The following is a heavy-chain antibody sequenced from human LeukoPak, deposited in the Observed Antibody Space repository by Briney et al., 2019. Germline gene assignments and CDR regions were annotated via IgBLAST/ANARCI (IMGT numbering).Heavy chain of an antibody. D-gene: IGHD2-2*02. CDR2: ISGSGGST. J-gene: IGHJ6*03. CDR1: GFTFSSYG. CDR3: AKWADCSSTSCYKGRYYYYYMDV. V-gene: IGHV3-23*01. Sequence: GGSLRLSCAASGFTFSSYGMSWVRQAPGKGLEWVSAISGSGGSTYYADSVKGRFTISRDNSKNTLYLQMNSLRAEDTAVYYCAKWADCSSTSCYKGRYYYYYMDVWGKGTTVTISS.